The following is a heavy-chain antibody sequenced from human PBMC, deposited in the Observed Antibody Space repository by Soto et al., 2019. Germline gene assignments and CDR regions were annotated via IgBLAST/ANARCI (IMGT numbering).Heavy chain of an antibody. V-gene: IGHV4-39*01. CDR2: IFYLGSS. CDR3: ARHSLALRKNNWFDP. Sequence: PSETLSLTCTVSGDSIISSDFYWGWVRQPPVKGLEWIGSIFYLGSSYYNPSLKSRVTMSVDTSKNQFSLRLRSVTAADTALYFCARHSLALRKNNWFDPWGQGIMVNVSS. D-gene: IGHD3-3*02. CDR1: GDSIISSDFY. J-gene: IGHJ5*02.